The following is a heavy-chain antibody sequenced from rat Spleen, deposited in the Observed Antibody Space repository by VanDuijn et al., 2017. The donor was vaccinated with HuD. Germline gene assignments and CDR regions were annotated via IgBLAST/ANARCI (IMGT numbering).Heavy chain of an antibody. D-gene: IGHD1-10*01. J-gene: IGHJ4*01. CDR3: ARSRYNNYVMDA. Sequence: VQLLESGPGLVKPSQSLSLTCSVTAYSIISSYRWNWIRKFPGNKLEWMGHLNSAGTTNYNPSLKSRISITRDTSKNQFFLQVNSVSTEDTATYYGARSRYNNYVMDAWGQGASVTVSA. CDR1: AYSIISSYR. CDR2: LNSAGTT. V-gene: IGHV3-3*01.